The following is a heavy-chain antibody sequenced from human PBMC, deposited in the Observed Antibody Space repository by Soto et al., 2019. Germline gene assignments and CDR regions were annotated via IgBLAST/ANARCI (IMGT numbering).Heavy chain of an antibody. J-gene: IGHJ6*02. D-gene: IGHD2-15*01. CDR1: GGTFSSYA. Sequence: QVQLVQSGAEEKKPGSSVKVSCKASGGTFSSYAISWVRQAPGQGLEWRGGIIPIFGTANYAQKFQGRVTFTADESTSTAYMELSSLRSEDTAVYYCARFGAATPPDYYGMDVWGQGTTVTVS. CDR3: ARFGAATPPDYYGMDV. CDR2: IIPIFGTA. V-gene: IGHV1-69*01.